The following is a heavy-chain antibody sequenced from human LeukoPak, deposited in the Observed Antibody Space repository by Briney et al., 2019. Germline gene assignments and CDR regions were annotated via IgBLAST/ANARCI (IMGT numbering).Heavy chain of an antibody. J-gene: IGHJ4*02. CDR2: INPSGGST. D-gene: IGHD4-23*01. V-gene: IGHV1-46*01. CDR1: GYTFTGYY. Sequence: ALVKVSCKASGYTFTGYYMHWVRQAPGQGLEWMGMINPSGGSTNYAQKFQGRVTMTRDTSTSTVYMELSSLGSEDTAVYYCAREEHGGYHDYWGQGTLVIVSS. CDR3: AREEHGGYHDY.